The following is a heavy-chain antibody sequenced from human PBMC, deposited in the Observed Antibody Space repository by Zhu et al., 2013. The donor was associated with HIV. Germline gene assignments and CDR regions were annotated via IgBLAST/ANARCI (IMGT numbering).Heavy chain of an antibody. CDR1: GGTFSSYA. D-gene: IGHD1-1*01. V-gene: IGHV1-69*06. J-gene: IGHJ6*02. Sequence: QVQLVQSGAEVKKPGSSVKVSCKASGGTFSSYAISWVRQAPGQGLEWMGGIIPIFGTANYAQKFQGRVTITADKSTSTAYMELSSLRSEDTAVYYCARDFWQLERRTSQDYGMDVWGQGTTVTVSS. CDR2: IIPIFGTA. CDR3: ARDFWQLERRTSQDYGMDV.